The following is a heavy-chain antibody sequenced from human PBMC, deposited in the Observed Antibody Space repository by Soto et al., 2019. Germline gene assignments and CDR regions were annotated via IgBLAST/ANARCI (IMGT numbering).Heavy chain of an antibody. CDR3: ARKDRDFDGLVV. CDR2: ISAAGDP. Sequence: EVQLVESGGGLVQPGGSLRLSCEASGFTFRNYDMHWVRQGTGKGLEWVSGISAAGDPDYADSVEGRFTISRENAQNSFFLQMNSLGIGDTAVYYCARKDRDFDGLVVWGQGTTVIVSS. J-gene: IGHJ6*01. V-gene: IGHV3-13*05. CDR1: GFTFRNYD.